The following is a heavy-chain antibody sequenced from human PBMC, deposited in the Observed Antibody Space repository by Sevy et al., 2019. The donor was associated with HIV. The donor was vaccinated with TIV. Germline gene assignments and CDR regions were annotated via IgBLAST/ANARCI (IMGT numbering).Heavy chain of an antibody. Sequence: GGSLRLSCPASGFSFHDYMMHWVRQAPGRGLEWVSGINWTGGGITYADSVKDRFTISRDNAKNSLYLQMNNLRAEDMALYYCATGDSRDTVGVGTYDVWGQGTMVTVSS. CDR2: INWTGGGI. J-gene: IGHJ3*01. D-gene: IGHD3-10*01. V-gene: IGHV3-9*03. CDR1: GFSFHDYM. CDR3: ATGDSRDTVGVGTYDV.